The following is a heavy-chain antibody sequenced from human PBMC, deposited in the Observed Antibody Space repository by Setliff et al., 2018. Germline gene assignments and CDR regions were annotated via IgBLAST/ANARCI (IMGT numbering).Heavy chain of an antibody. Sequence: ASVKVSCKTSTYALTDSVVSLVRQAPGHGLDWVGWNSGYSGKTYYEQRPQDRVTLTTDTSTNTFYLELRSLRPDDTAVHYCARLVRFCTRTACQRVAGAESWGQGTLVT. V-gene: IGHV1-18*01. CDR2: NSGYSGKT. D-gene: IGHD2-8*01. J-gene: IGHJ5*01. CDR1: TYALTDSV. CDR3: ARLVRFCTRTACQRVAGAES.